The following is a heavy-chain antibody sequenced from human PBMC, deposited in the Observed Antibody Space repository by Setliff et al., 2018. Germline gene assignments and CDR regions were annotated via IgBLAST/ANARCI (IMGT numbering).Heavy chain of an antibody. J-gene: IGHJ4*02. D-gene: IGHD2-2*01. Sequence: PGGSLRLSCVASGFTFKNYGMHWVRQAPGKGLEWVAVIWYDGNNKDHADSVKGRFTISRDNSKNTLYLQMDSLRVVDTAVYYCVRGEMFSTSPRADWGQGTQVTVSS. CDR3: VRGEMFSTSPRAD. CDR2: IWYDGNNK. CDR1: GFTFKNYG. V-gene: IGHV3-33*01.